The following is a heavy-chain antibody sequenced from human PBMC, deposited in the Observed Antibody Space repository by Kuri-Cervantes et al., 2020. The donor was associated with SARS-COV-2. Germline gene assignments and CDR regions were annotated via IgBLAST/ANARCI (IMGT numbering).Heavy chain of an antibody. J-gene: IGHJ4*02. CDR2: IYYSGST. V-gene: IGHV4-39*01. Sequence: GSLRLSCTVSGGSISSSSYYWGWIRQPPGKGLEWIGSIYYSGSTYYNPSLKSRVTISVDTSKNQFSLKLSSVTAADTAVYYCARNWGRYYFDHWGQGTLVTVSS. D-gene: IGHD7-27*01. CDR3: ARNWGRYYFDH. CDR1: GGSISSSSYY.